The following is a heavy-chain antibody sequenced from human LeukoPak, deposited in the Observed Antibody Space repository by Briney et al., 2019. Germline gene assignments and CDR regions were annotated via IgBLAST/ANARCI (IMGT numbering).Heavy chain of an antibody. CDR3: ARVKWIQLWRRFDY. CDR1: GGSISSYY. CDR2: INHSGST. D-gene: IGHD5-18*01. Sequence: SETLSLTCTVSGGSISSYYWSWIRQPPGKGLEWIGEINHSGSTNYNPSLKSRVTISVDTSKNQFSLKLSSVTAADTAVYYCARVKWIQLWRRFDYWGQGTLVTVPS. J-gene: IGHJ4*02. V-gene: IGHV4-34*01.